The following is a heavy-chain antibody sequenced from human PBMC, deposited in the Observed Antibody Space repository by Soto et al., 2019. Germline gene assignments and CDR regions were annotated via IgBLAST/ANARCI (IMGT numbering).Heavy chain of an antibody. CDR1: GDSVSKYY. Sequence: SETLSLTCTASGDSVSKYYWNWIRQPAGKGLEWIGRIHSTRSPNYNPSLKSRVTMSVDTSKNQFSLKLNLTSVTAADTAVYYCARSPAYGDYANLDTWGQGTLVTVSS. CDR3: ARSPAYGDYANLDT. CDR2: IHSTRSP. J-gene: IGHJ5*02. V-gene: IGHV4-4*07. D-gene: IGHD4-17*01.